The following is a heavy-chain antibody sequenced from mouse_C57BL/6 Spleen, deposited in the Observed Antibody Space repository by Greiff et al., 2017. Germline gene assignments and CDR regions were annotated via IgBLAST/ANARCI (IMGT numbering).Heavy chain of an antibody. J-gene: IGHJ3*01. D-gene: IGHD2-3*01. CDR1: GYTFTDYY. CDR3: ARPRYDGYYWFAY. CDR2: INPNNGGT. Sequence: EVQLQQSGPELVKPGASVKISCKASGYTFTDYYMNWVKQSHGKSLEWIGDINPNNGGTSYNQKFKGKATLTVDKSSSTAYMELRSLTSEDSAVYYCARPRYDGYYWFAYWGQGTLVTVSA. V-gene: IGHV1-26*01.